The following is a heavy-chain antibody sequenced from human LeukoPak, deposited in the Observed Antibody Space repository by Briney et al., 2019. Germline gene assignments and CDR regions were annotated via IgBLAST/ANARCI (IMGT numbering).Heavy chain of an antibody. J-gene: IGHJ4*02. D-gene: IGHD3-22*01. Sequence: GGSLRLSCAASGFTFSSYSMNWVRQAPGKGLEWVSSISSSSSYIYYADSVKGRFTISRDNAKNSLYLQINSLRAEDTAVYYCARWVEKSYDSSGYYYFHYWGQGTLVTVSS. CDR1: GFTFSSYS. CDR2: ISSSSSYI. V-gene: IGHV3-21*01. CDR3: ARWVEKSYDSSGYYYFHY.